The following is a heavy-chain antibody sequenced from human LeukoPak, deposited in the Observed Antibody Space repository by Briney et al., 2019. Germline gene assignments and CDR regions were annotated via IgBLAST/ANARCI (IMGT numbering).Heavy chain of an antibody. CDR3: AKDPPYTSTWPDALDS. V-gene: IGHV7-4-1*02. CDR2: INTNTGTP. Sequence: ASVKVSCKASGYTFTSYGISWVRQAPGQGLEWMGWINTNTGTPTYAQGFTGRFVFSLDTSVSTAYLEISSLKAEDTAVYFCAKDPPYTSTWPDALDSWGQGTMVTVSS. D-gene: IGHD6-13*01. CDR1: GYTFTSYG. J-gene: IGHJ3*02.